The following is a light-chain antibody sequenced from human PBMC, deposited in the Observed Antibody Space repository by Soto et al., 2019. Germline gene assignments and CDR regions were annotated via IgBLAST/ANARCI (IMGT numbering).Light chain of an antibody. V-gene: IGKV2-28*01. Sequence: IVMTQSPLSLPVTPGEPASISCRSSQNLLYSNGYNYLDWYLQKPGQSPQLLIYMGSNRASGVPDRFSGSGSGTDFTLKISRVEAEDVGVYYCMQSLQSRAFGGGTKV. CDR1: QNLLYSNGYNY. J-gene: IGKJ4*01. CDR3: MQSLQSRA. CDR2: MGS.